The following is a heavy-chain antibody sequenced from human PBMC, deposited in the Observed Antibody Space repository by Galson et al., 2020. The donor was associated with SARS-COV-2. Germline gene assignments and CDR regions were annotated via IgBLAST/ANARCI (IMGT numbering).Heavy chain of an antibody. CDR1: GSTFDAHP. J-gene: IGHJ3*02. Sequence: GGPLRLSCEAPGSTFDAHPMPWVRQAPGKGLHWAYAIRWNSGRIGYADSVKGRFTISRDNAKNSLYLQMNSLRAEDTALCYCAKLWTSESFDIWGQGTMVTV. CDR3: AKLWTSESFDI. D-gene: IGHD2-21*01. CDR2: IRWNSGRI. V-gene: IGHV3-9*01.